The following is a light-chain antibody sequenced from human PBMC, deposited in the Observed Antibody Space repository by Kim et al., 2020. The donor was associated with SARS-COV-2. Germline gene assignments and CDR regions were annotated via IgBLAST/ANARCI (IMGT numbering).Light chain of an antibody. CDR3: CSYAGSSTWV. J-gene: IGLJ3*02. V-gene: IGLV2-23*02. Sequence: QSALTQPASVSGSPGQSITISCTGTSSDVGGYNVISWYQQHPGTAPKILTYEVSKRSSGVSNRFSGSKTGNTASLTISGLQAEDEADYYCCSYAGSSTWVFGGGTKLTVL. CDR2: EVS. CDR1: SSDVGGYNV.